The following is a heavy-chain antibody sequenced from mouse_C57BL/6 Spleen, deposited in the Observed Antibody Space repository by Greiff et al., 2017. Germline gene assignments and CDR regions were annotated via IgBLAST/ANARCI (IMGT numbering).Heavy chain of an antibody. CDR1: GYAFSSYW. D-gene: IGHD3-3*01. J-gene: IGHJ4*01. V-gene: IGHV1-80*01. Sequence: VQLQESGAELVKPGASVKISCKASGYAFSSYWMNWVKQRPGKGLEWIGQIYPGDGDTNYNGKFKGKATLTADKSSSTAYMQLSSLTSEDSAVYFCARREGTEAMDYWGQGTSVTVSS. CDR2: IYPGDGDT. CDR3: ARREGTEAMDY.